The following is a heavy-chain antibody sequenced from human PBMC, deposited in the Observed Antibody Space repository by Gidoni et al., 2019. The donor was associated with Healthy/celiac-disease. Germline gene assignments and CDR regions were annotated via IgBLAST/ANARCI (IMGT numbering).Heavy chain of an antibody. CDR1: GFTFSTYG. D-gene: IGHD1-26*01. CDR3: AKDRQWELLNYYYYYGMDV. CDR2: ISYDGSNK. V-gene: IGHV3-30*18. Sequence: QVQLVESGGGVVQPGRSLRLSCAASGFTFSTYGMPWVRQAPGKGLEWVAVISYDGSNKYYADSGKGRFTISRDNSKNTLYLQMNSLRAEDTAVYYCAKDRQWELLNYYYYYGMDVWGQGTTVTVSS. J-gene: IGHJ6*02.